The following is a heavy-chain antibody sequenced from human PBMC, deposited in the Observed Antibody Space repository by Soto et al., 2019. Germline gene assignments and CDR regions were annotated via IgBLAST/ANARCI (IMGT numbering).Heavy chain of an antibody. D-gene: IGHD6-19*01. CDR3: AKDLWPGAGTDYYYYYGMEV. V-gene: IGHV3-23*01. J-gene: IGHJ6*02. Sequence: GGSLRLSCAASGFTFSSYAMSWVRQAPGKGLEWVSAISGSGGSTYYADSVKGRFTISRDNSKNTLYLQMNSLRAEDTAVYYCAKDLWPGAGTDYYYYYGMEVWCQGTTVTLSS. CDR2: ISGSGGST. CDR1: GFTFSSYA.